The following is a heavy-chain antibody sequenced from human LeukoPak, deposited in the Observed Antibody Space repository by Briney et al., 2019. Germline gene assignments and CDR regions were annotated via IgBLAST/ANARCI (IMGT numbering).Heavy chain of an antibody. V-gene: IGHV4-61*01. D-gene: IGHD6-25*01. J-gene: IGHJ3*02. CDR2: IYYSGST. Sequence: SETLSLTCSVSGASLSTSPYYWSWIRQPPGKGLEWIGYIYYSGSTNYNPSLKSRVTISVDTSKNQFSLKLSSVTAADTAVYYCARDGGWKQRLAFDIWGQGTMVTVSS. CDR3: ARDGGWKQRLAFDI. CDR1: GASLSTSPYY.